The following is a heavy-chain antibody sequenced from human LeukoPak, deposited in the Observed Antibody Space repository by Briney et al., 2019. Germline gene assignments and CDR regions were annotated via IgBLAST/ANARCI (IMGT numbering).Heavy chain of an antibody. CDR1: GYSFTSYW. V-gene: IGHV5-51*01. D-gene: IGHD3-16*02. CDR2: IYPGDSDT. J-gene: IGHJ6*02. Sequence: GESLKISCKGSGYSFTSYWIGWVRQMPGKGLEWMGIIYPGDSDTRYSPSFQGQVTISADKSNSTAYLQWSSLKASDTAMYYCARRGPRYPGPYYYGMDVWGQGTTVTVSS. CDR3: ARRGPRYPGPYYYGMDV.